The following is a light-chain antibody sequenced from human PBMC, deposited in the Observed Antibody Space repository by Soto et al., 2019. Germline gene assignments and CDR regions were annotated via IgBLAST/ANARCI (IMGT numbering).Light chain of an antibody. CDR1: SSDVGGYNF. Sequence: ALTQPPSASGSPGQSVTISCTGTSSDVGGYNFVSWYQQHPGKAPKLMIYEVSERPSGVPDRFSGSKSGNTASLTVSGLHAEDEADYYCSSYAGSNIVVFGGGTKLTVL. V-gene: IGLV2-8*01. CDR2: EVS. CDR3: SSYAGSNIVV. J-gene: IGLJ2*01.